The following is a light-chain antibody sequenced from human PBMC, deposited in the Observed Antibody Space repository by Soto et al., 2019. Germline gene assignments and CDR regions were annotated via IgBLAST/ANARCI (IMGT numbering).Light chain of an antibody. J-gene: IGKJ3*01. V-gene: IGKV1-27*01. CDR2: AAS. CDR3: QKYNRVPFT. CDR1: QGMTNY. Sequence: DVQMTQSPSSLSASVGDRVTITCRASQGMTNYLAWYQQRPGKPPRLLIYAASILQSGVPSRFSGSGSGTDFTLTISSLQPEDVATYYCQKYNRVPFTFGPGTTVDIK.